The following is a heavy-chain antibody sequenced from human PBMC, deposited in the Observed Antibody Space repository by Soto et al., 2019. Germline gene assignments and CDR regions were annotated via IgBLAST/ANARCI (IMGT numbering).Heavy chain of an antibody. D-gene: IGHD6-6*01. V-gene: IGHV1-46*01. CDR1: GYAFTSYY. J-gene: IGHJ5*02. CDR2: INPSAGRT. Sequence: ASVKVSCKASGYAFTSYYIHWVRQAPGQGLEWMGIINPSAGRTSYAQKFQGRVTMTRDTSTSTVYMELSSLISEDTAVYYCARGGQCSTSSWGNWFDPWGQGTLVTVS. CDR3: ARGGQCSTSSWGNWFDP.